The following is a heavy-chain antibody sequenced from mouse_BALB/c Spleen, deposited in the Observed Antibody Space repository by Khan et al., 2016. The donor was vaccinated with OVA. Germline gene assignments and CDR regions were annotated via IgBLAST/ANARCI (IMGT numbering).Heavy chain of an antibody. Sequence: QVQLKQSGAELVKPGASVRLSCKASGYTFTSYYLYWVKQRPGQGLEWIGDINPSNGDTNFNEKFKSKATLTVDKSSSTAYIHLNSPTSEDSAVYYCTRSGYGSFAYWGQGTLVTVSA. D-gene: IGHD2-2*01. J-gene: IGHJ3*01. V-gene: IGHV1S81*02. CDR2: INPSNGDT. CDR3: TRSGYGSFAY. CDR1: GYTFTSYY.